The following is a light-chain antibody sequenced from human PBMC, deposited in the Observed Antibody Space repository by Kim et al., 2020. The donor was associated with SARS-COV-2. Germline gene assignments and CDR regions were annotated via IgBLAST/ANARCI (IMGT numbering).Light chain of an antibody. J-gene: IGKJ2*01. CDR2: KAS. V-gene: IGKV1-5*03. CDR1: QSISSW. Sequence: SASVVARVTITCRASQSISSWLAWYQQKPGKAPKLLIYKASSLESGVPSRFSGSGSGTEFTLTISSLHPDDFATYYCQQYHSYPYTFGQGTKLEI. CDR3: QQYHSYPYT.